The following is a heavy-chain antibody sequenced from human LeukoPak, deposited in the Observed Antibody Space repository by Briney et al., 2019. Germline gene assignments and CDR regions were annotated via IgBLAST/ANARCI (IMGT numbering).Heavy chain of an antibody. J-gene: IGHJ4*02. CDR2: ISWNSGSI. D-gene: IGHD3-10*01. Sequence: GGSLRLSCAASGFTFDDYAMHWVRQAPGKGLEWVSGISWNSGSIGYADSVKGRFTISRDNAKNSLYLQMNSLRAEDTAVYYCARDMVRGVISPEWGQGTLVTVSS. CDR3: ARDMVRGVISPE. V-gene: IGHV3-9*01. CDR1: GFTFDDYA.